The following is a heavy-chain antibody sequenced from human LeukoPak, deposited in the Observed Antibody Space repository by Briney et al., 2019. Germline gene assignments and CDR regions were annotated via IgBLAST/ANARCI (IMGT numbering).Heavy chain of an antibody. D-gene: IGHD2-15*01. CDR1: GDSFSSYY. CDR2: IYYSGST. V-gene: IGHV4-59*01. Sequence: PSETLSLTCTVSGDSFSSYYWSWIRQPPGKRLESIGYIYYSGSTDYNPSLKSRVTISIDTSKNQFSLKLSSVTAADTAIYYCASGSETWGLLPKFYFDHWGQGTLVTVSS. J-gene: IGHJ4*02. CDR3: ASGSETWGLLPKFYFDH.